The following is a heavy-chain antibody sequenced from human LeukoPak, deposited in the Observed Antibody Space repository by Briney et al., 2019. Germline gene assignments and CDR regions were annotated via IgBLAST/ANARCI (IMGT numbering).Heavy chain of an antibody. J-gene: IGHJ6*02. V-gene: IGHV1-46*01. CDR2: INPSGGST. CDR1: GYTFTSYC. D-gene: IGHD1-26*01. CDR3: ATGGSAASLMDV. Sequence: ASVKVSCKASGYTFTSYCMHWVRQAPGQGLEWMGIINPSGGSTSYAQKFQGRVTMTEDTSTDTAYMELSSLRSEDTAVYYCATGGSAASLMDVWGQGTTVTVSS.